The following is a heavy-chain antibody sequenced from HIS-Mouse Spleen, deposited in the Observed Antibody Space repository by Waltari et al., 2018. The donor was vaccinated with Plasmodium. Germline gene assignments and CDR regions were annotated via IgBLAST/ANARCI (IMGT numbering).Heavy chain of an antibody. CDR1: GFTCSSYG. CDR2: IWYDGSNK. Sequence: QVQLVESGGGVVQPGRSLRLSCAAAGFTCSSYGMTGVRQAPGKGLEWVAVIWYDGSNKYYADSVKGRFTISRDNSKNTLYLQMNSLRAEDTAVYYCARGDVVGAAPYFDLWGRGTLVTVSS. V-gene: IGHV3-33*01. D-gene: IGHD1-26*01. J-gene: IGHJ2*01. CDR3: ARGDVVGAAPYFDL.